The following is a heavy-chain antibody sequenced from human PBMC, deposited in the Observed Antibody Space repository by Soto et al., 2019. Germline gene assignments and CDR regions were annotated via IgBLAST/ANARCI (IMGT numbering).Heavy chain of an antibody. CDR3: AKDRNWNDVSWSTPYYYYGMDV. D-gene: IGHD1-1*01. V-gene: IGHV3-30*18. J-gene: IGHJ6*02. Sequence: PGGSLRLSCAASGFTFSSYGMHWVRQAPGKGLEWVAVISYDGSNKYYADSVKGRFTISRDNSKNTLYLQMNSLRAEDTAVYYCAKDRNWNDVSWSTPYYYYGMDVCGQGSTATVSS. CDR1: GFTFSSYG. CDR2: ISYDGSNK.